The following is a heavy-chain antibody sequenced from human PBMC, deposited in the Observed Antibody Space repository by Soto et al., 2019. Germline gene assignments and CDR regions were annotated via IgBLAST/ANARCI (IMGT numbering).Heavy chain of an antibody. V-gene: IGHV1-69*12. Sequence: QVQLVQSGAEVKKPGSSVKVSCKASGGTFSSYAISWVRQAPGQGLEWMGGIIPIFGTANYAQKFQGRVTVTAAEPTSTAYMERGSRRYADTAVCYCARPRGGNEGAVGRGYCYGMAVWGQGTTVTVSS. CDR2: IIPIFGTA. CDR3: ARPRGGNEGAVGRGYCYGMAV. D-gene: IGHD1-1*01. CDR1: GGTFSSYA. J-gene: IGHJ6*02.